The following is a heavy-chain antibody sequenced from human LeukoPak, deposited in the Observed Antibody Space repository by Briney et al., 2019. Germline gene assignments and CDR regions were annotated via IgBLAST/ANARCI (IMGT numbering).Heavy chain of an antibody. CDR1: GFSISSDYF. CDR2: ISHSGTT. V-gene: IGHV4-38-2*02. CDR3: VRDIGQLRSVY. D-gene: IGHD2-2*01. Sequence: PSETLSLTCAVSGFSISSDYFWGWIRQPPGKGLEWIGTISHSGTTFYKPSLKTRITISLDTSKNQFSLKMNSVTAADTAVYYCVRDIGQLRSVYWGQGTLVTVSS. J-gene: IGHJ4*02.